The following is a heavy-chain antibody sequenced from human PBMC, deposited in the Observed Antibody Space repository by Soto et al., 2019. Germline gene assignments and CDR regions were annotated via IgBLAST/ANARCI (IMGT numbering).Heavy chain of an antibody. D-gene: IGHD3-9*01. V-gene: IGHV3-23*01. CDR2: ISGSGGST. CDR1: GFTFSSYA. Sequence: EVQLLESGGGLVQPGGSLRLSCAASGFTFSSYAMSWVRQAPGKGLEWVSAISGSGGSTDYADSVKGRFTISRDNSKNTLDLQMNSLRAEDTAVYYCAKNVWGITIFGGMDVWGQGTTVTVSS. CDR3: AKNVWGITIFGGMDV. J-gene: IGHJ6*02.